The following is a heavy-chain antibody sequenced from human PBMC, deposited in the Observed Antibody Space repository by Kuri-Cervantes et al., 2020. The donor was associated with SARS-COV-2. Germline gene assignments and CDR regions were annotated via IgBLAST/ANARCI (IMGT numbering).Heavy chain of an antibody. CDR2: INHSGST. CDR3: ARAVARGVPAALGLGLYYYYGKDV. Sequence: SETLSLTCTVSGGSISSSSYYWGWIRQPPGKGLEWIGEINHSGSTNYNPSLKSRVTISVDTSKNQFSLKLSSVTAADTAVYSCARAVARGVPAALGLGLYYYYGKDVWGQGTTVTVSS. CDR1: GGSISSSSYY. J-gene: IGHJ6*02. D-gene: IGHD2-2*01. V-gene: IGHV4-39*07.